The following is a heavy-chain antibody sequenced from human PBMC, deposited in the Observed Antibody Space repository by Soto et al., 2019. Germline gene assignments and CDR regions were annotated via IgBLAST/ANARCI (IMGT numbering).Heavy chain of an antibody. CDR2: IISIFGTA. Sequence: ASVKVSCKASGGTFSSYAISWVRQAPGQGLEWMGGIISIFGTANYAQKFQGRVTITADESTSTAYMELSSLRSEDTAVYYCARVTSSSWYWFDPWGQGTLVTVSS. CDR3: ARVTSSSWYWFDP. V-gene: IGHV1-69*13. D-gene: IGHD6-13*01. CDR1: GGTFSSYA. J-gene: IGHJ5*02.